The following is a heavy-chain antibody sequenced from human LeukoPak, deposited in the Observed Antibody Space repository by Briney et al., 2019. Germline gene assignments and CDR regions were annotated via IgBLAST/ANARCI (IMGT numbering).Heavy chain of an antibody. CDR2: IYYSGST. CDR3: ARGHSGSYYKSLRSGEYFQH. Sequence: SETLSLTCTVSGGSISSSSYYWGWIRQPPGKGLEWIGSIYYSGSTNYNPSLKSRVTISVDTSKNQFSLKLSSVTAADTAVYYCARGHSGSYYKSLRSGEYFQHWGQGTLVTVSS. D-gene: IGHD1-26*01. J-gene: IGHJ1*01. V-gene: IGHV4-39*07. CDR1: GGSISSSSYY.